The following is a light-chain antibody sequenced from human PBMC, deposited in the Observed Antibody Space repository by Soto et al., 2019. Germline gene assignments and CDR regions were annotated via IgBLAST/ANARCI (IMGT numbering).Light chain of an antibody. J-gene: IGLJ2*01. CDR1: SSDVGLYKY. CDR2: DVS. CDR3: SSYTSSSTL. V-gene: IGLV2-14*03. Sequence: QSALTQPASVSGSPGQSITISCTGTSSDVGLYKYVSWYQQHPGKAPKLMIYDVSDRPSGVSNRFSGSKSGNTASLTISGLQAEDEADYYCSSYTSSSTLFGGGTKLTVL.